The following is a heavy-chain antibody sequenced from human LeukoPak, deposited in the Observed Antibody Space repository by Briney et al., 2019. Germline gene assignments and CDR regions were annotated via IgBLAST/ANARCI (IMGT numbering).Heavy chain of an antibody. V-gene: IGHV3-7*01. CDR2: IKQDGSEK. J-gene: IGHJ4*02. CDR3: ARAAGRIAAAGNIY. CDR1: GFTLSSYW. D-gene: IGHD6-13*01. Sequence: GGSLRLSCAASGFTLSSYWMSWVRQAPGKGLEWVANIKQDGSEKYYVDSVKGRFTISRDNAKNSLYLQMNSLRAEDTAVYYCARAAGRIAAAGNIYWGQGTLVTVSS.